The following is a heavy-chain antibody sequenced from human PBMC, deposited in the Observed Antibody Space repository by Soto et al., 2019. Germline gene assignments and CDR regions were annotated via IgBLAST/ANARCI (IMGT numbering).Heavy chain of an antibody. D-gene: IGHD3-10*01. Sequence: EVQLLESGGGLVQPGGSLSLSCAASGFTFSSYALSWVRQAPGKGLEWVSAVSGSGGSTYYADSVKGRFTISRDISKNTLDLQMNSLRAEDTAVYYCAKESADYEGSGSYRYYYFYGMDVWGQEPTVTVSS. CDR2: VSGSGGST. CDR3: AKESADYEGSGSYRYYYFYGMDV. J-gene: IGHJ6*02. CDR1: GFTFSSYA. V-gene: IGHV3-23*01.